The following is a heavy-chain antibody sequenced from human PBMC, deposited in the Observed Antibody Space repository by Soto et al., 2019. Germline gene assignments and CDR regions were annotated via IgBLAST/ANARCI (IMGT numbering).Heavy chain of an antibody. CDR3: ARGDDILTGYNY. CDR1: GYTFTSYA. D-gene: IGHD3-9*01. J-gene: IGHJ4*02. Sequence: QVQLVQSGAEVKKPGASVKVSCKASGYTFTSYAMHWVRQAPGQSLEWMGWINAGNGNTKYSQKFQGRVTITRDTSASTAYMELSSLRSEDTAVYYCARGDDILTGYNYWGQGTLVTVSS. V-gene: IGHV1-3*01. CDR2: INAGNGNT.